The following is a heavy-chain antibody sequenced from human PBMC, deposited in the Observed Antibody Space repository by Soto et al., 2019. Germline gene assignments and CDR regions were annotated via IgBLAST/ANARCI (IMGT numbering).Heavy chain of an antibody. CDR1: GFTFSSYA. J-gene: IGHJ4*02. V-gene: IGHV3-30-3*01. Sequence: QVQLVESGGGVVQPGRSLRLSCAASGFTFSSYAMHWVRQAPGKGLEWVAVISYDGSNKYYADSVKGRFTISRDNSKNTRYLQMNSLRAEDTAVYYCARAEYPPDYWGQGTLVTVSS. CDR2: ISYDGSNK. CDR3: ARAEYPPDY. D-gene: IGHD6-6*01.